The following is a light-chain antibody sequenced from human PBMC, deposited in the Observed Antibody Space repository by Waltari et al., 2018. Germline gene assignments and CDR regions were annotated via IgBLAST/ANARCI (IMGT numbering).Light chain of an antibody. J-gene: IGLJ3*02. CDR2: STY. CDR3: VLYIGSGISL. Sequence: QTVVTQEPSFSVSPGGTVTLTCGLISGSVSTSNYPSWYQQTPGQPPRTIRYSTYTRYSGVPGSFSGSIVGNKAALTIAGAQADDESDYDCVLYIGSGISLFGGGTKLTVL. CDR1: SGSVSTSNY. V-gene: IGLV8-61*01.